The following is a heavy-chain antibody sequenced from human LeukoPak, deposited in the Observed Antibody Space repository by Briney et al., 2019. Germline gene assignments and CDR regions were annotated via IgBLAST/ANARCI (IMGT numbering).Heavy chain of an antibody. V-gene: IGHV3-7*01. J-gene: IGHJ4*02. CDR3: ARDITHPAD. CDR1: GFTFSNYW. Sequence: GGSLRLSCAASGFTFSNYWMSWVRQTPGKGLEWVANINKDGSEKYYVDSVKGRFTISRDNAENSLYLQVNSLRVEDTAVYYWARDITHPADWGQGTLVTVFS. CDR2: INKDGSEK.